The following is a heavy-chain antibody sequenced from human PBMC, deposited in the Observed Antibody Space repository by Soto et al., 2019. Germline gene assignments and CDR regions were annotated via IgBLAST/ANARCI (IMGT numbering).Heavy chain of an antibody. V-gene: IGHV1-69*13. CDR1: GGTFRSYA. Sequence: SVKVSCKASGGTFRSYAISWVRPAPGQGLEWMGGIIPIFGTANYAQKFQGRVTITADESTSTAYMELSSLRSEDTAVYYCARDRLAARFSWFDPWGQGTLVTVSS. J-gene: IGHJ5*02. CDR3: ARDRLAARFSWFDP. CDR2: IIPIFGTA. D-gene: IGHD6-6*01.